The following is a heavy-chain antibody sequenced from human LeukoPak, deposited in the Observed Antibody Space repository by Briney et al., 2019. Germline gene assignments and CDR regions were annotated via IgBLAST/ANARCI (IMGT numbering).Heavy chain of an antibody. Sequence: PGGSLRLSCAASGFTFSSYAMSWVRQAPGRGLEWVSAISGSGGSTYYADSVKGRFTISRDNSKNTLYLQMNSLRAEDTAVYYCAKGQPMVRGGPISNRWGQGTLVTVSS. D-gene: IGHD3-10*01. CDR2: ISGSGGST. V-gene: IGHV3-23*01. CDR1: GFTFSSYA. CDR3: AKGQPMVRGGPISNR. J-gene: IGHJ5*02.